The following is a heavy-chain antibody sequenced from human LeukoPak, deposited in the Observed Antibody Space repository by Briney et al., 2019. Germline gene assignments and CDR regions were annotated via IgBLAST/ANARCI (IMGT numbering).Heavy chain of an antibody. Sequence: SESLSLTCAVYGGSLSYYYWSWIRQPPEKGLEWIGEINRSGSTNYNPSLKSRVSISVDTSKNKFSLKLSSVTAADTAVYYCARGGFYCGDDCYVDYWGQGTLVTVPS. CDR1: GGSLSYYY. CDR2: INRSGST. CDR3: ARGGFYCGDDCYVDY. V-gene: IGHV4-34*01. D-gene: IGHD2-21*02. J-gene: IGHJ4*02.